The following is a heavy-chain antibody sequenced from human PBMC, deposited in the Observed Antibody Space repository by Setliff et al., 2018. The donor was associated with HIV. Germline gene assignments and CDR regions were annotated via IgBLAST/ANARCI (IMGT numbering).Heavy chain of an antibody. D-gene: IGHD3-10*01. CDR3: ARLGSYMDV. CDR2: IYYNGRA. Sequence: SETLSLTCTVSGGSSNNYYWSWLRQPPGKGLEWIGYIYYNGRANYIPPLKRRVAMSVDTSKNQFSLNLSSVTAADTAVYYCARLGSYMDVWGKGTTVTVSS. V-gene: IGHV4-59*08. CDR1: GGSSNNYY. J-gene: IGHJ6*03.